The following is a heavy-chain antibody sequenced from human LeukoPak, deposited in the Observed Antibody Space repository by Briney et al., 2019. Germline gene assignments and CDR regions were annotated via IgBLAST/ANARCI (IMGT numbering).Heavy chain of an antibody. J-gene: IGHJ4*02. CDR2: IYASSSFI. Sequence: PGGSLRLSRAASGLTFSSYSMNWVRQAPGKGLEWVAYIYASSSFIYYADSVKGRFTISRDNAKNSLYLQMNSLRDEDTAVYYCARTCSGATCHCCDYWGGGTLVTVSS. V-gene: IGHV3-48*02. CDR3: ARTCSGATCHCCDY. D-gene: IGHD2-15*01. CDR1: GLTFSSYS.